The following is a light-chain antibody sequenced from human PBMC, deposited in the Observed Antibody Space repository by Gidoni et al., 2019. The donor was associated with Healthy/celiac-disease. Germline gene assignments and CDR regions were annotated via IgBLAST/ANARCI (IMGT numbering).Light chain of an antibody. V-gene: IGKV1-39*01. J-gene: IGKJ2*01. Sequence: IQMPQSPSSLSASVGDRVTITCRASQSISSYLNWYQQKPGKAPKLLIYAASSLQSGVPSRFSGSGSGTDFTLTISSLQPEDFATYYCQQSYSTPGYTFGQGTKLEIK. CDR3: QQSYSTPGYT. CDR1: QSISSY. CDR2: AAS.